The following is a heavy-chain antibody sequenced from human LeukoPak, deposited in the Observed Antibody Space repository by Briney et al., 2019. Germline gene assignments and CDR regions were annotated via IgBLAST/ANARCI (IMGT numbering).Heavy chain of an antibody. CDR1: SGSISSGGYY. J-gene: IGHJ2*01. Sequence: PSQTLSLTCTVSSGSISSGGYYWSWIRQHPGKGLEWIGYIYYSGSTYYNPSLKSRVTISVDTCKNQFSLKLSSVTAADTAVYYCARESTQTWWYFDLWGRGTLVTVSS. V-gene: IGHV4-31*03. CDR3: ARESTQTWWYFDL. CDR2: IYYSGST.